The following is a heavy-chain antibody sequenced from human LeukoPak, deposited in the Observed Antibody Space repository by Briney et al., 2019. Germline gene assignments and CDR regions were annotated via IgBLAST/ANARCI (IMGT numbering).Heavy chain of an antibody. Sequence: ASVKVSCKASGYTFTDYYAYWVRQAPGQGLEWMGWINPNSGGTNYAQKFQGRVTMTRDTSIRTVYMELSRLKSDDTAVYYCARGPSIYGSGRSWFDPWGQGTLVTVSS. J-gene: IGHJ5*02. CDR1: GYTFTDYY. CDR2: INPNSGGT. D-gene: IGHD3-10*01. CDR3: ARGPSIYGSGRSWFDP. V-gene: IGHV1-2*02.